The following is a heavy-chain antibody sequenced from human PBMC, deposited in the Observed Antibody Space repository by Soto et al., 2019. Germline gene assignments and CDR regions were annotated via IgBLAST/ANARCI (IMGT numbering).Heavy chain of an antibody. CDR3: ARGRGYSSSLYYYYYMDV. CDR2: INHSGST. Sequence: SETLSLTCAVYGGSFSGYYWSWIRQPPGKGLEWIGEINHSGSTNYNPSLKSRVTISVDTSKNQFSLKLSSVTAADTAVYYCARGRGYSSSLYYYYYMDVWGKGTTVTVSS. CDR1: GGSFSGYY. V-gene: IGHV4-34*01. D-gene: IGHD6-6*01. J-gene: IGHJ6*03.